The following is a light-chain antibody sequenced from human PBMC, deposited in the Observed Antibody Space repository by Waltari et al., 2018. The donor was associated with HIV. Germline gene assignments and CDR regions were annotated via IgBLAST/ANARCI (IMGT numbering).Light chain of an antibody. CDR2: DAS. V-gene: IGKV3-11*01. Sequence: EIVLTQSPATLSLSPGERATLSCRASQGVRGLLAWYQQKPGQAPRLLIYDASNRATGSPARFSGSGSATDFTLTISSLEPEDFAVYYCQQRSAWPRTFGGGTKVEIK. CDR1: QGVRGL. J-gene: IGKJ4*01. CDR3: QQRSAWPRT.